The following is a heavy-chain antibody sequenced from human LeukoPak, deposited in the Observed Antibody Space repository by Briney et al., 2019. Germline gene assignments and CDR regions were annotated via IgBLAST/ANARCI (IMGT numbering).Heavy chain of an antibody. CDR2: IYFSGTT. CDR3: ATTYDYTSGRYDY. V-gene: IGHV4-39*01. D-gene: IGHD6-19*01. CDR1: GGSISSSSYH. J-gene: IGHJ4*02. Sequence: SETLSLTCTVSGGSISSSSYHWGWIRQPPGQGLEWIGSIYFSGTTFYNPSLKSRVTISVDTSKNQFSLKVSSVTAADTAVYYCATTYDYTSGRYDYWGQGTLVTVSS.